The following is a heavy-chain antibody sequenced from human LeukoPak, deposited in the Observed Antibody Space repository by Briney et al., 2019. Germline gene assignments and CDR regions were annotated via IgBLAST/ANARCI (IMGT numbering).Heavy chain of an antibody. CDR3: ARLRDFWSGSTDNWFDP. CDR1: GFTFSSYS. CDR2: ISSSSSYI. V-gene: IGHV3-21*01. J-gene: IGHJ5*02. D-gene: IGHD3-3*01. Sequence: GGSLRLSCAASGFTFSSYSMNWVRQAPGKGLEWVSSISSSSSYIYYADSVKGRFTISRDNAKNSLYLQMNSLRAEDTAVYYCARLRDFWSGSTDNWFDPWGQGTLVTVSS.